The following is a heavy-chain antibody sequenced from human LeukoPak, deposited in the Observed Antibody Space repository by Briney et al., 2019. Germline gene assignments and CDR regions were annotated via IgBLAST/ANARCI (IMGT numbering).Heavy chain of an antibody. CDR3: AKKRQLWLHFDY. V-gene: IGHV3-23*01. CDR2: ISGSGGST. Sequence: GGSLRLSCAASGFTFSSYAMSWVRQAPGKGLEGVSAISGSGGSTYYADSVKGRFTISRDNSKNTLYLQMNSLRAEDTAVYYCAKKRQLWLHFDYWGQGTLVTVSS. J-gene: IGHJ4*02. CDR1: GFTFSSYA. D-gene: IGHD5-18*01.